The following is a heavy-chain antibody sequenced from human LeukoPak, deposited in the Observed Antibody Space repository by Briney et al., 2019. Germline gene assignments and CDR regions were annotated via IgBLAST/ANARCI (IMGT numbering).Heavy chain of an antibody. CDR2: ISSSGSTI. J-gene: IGHJ6*03. CDR3: ARSKVVTKGYYYYYMDV. CDR1: GFTFSDYY. V-gene: IGHV3-11*01. D-gene: IGHD3-22*01. Sequence: GGSLRLSCAASGFTFSDYYMSWIRQAPGKGLEWVSYISSSGSTIYYADSVKGRFTISRDNAKNSLYLQMNSLRAEDTALYYCARSKVVTKGYYYYYMDVWGKGTTVTVSS.